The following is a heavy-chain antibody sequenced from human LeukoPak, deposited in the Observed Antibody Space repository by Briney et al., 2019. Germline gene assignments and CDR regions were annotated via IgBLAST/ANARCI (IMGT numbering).Heavy chain of an antibody. J-gene: IGHJ4*02. V-gene: IGHV1-18*01. Sequence: ASVKLSCKASGYTFTSYGISWVRQAPGQGREWMGWISAYNVNTNYAQKLQGRVTMTTDTSTSTAYMELRSLRSDDTAVYYCARDPPIAVAGLPHFDYWGQGTLVTVSS. CDR3: ARDPPIAVAGLPHFDY. D-gene: IGHD6-19*01. CDR1: GYTFTSYG. CDR2: ISAYNVNT.